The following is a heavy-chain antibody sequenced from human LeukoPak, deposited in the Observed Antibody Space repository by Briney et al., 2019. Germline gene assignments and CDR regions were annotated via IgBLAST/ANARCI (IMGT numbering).Heavy chain of an antibody. J-gene: IGHJ3*02. CDR1: GYTFTSYA. D-gene: IGHD5-18*01. CDR2: INTNTGNP. CDR3: ARSKGIQLWFHAFDI. Sequence: ASVKVSCKASGYTFTSYAMNWVRQAPGQGLEWMGWINTNTGNPAYAQGFTGRFVFSLDTSVSTAYLQISSLKAEDTAVYYCARSKGIQLWFHAFDIWGQGTMVTVSP. V-gene: IGHV7-4-1*02.